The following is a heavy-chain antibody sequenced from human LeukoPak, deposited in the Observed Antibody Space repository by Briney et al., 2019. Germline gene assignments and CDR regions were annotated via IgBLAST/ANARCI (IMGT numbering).Heavy chain of an antibody. Sequence: PSETLSLTCTVSGGSISSYYWSWIRQPPGKGLEWIGYIYYSGSTYYNPSLKSRVTISVDTSKNQFSLKLSSVTAADTAVYYCARDPRYDFWSGYPYGMDVWGQGTTVTVSS. CDR1: GGSISSYY. D-gene: IGHD3-3*01. J-gene: IGHJ6*02. V-gene: IGHV4-59*06. CDR2: IYYSGST. CDR3: ARDPRYDFWSGYPYGMDV.